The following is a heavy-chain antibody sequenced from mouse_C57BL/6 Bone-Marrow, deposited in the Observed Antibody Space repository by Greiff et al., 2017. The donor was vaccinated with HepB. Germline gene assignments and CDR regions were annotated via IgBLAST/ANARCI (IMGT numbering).Heavy chain of an antibody. V-gene: IGHV1-81*01. CDR1: GYTFTSYG. J-gene: IGHJ4*01. CDR2: IYPRSGNT. D-gene: IGHD2-4*01. Sequence: QVQLQQSGAELARPGASVKLSCKASGYTFTSYGISWVKQRTGPGLEWIGEIYPRSGNTYYNEKFKGKATLTADKSSSTAYMELRSLTSEDSAVYFCARFYYDYDDYWGQGTSVTVSS. CDR3: ARFYYDYDDY.